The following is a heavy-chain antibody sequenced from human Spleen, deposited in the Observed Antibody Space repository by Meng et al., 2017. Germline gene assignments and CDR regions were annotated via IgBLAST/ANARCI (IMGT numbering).Heavy chain of an antibody. CDR1: GGSFSGYY. J-gene: IGHJ6*02. CDR2: INQSGST. V-gene: IGHV4-34*01. CDR3: ARQKVGATSYYYGMDV. D-gene: IGHD1-26*01. Sequence: GSLRLSCAVYGGSFSGYYWHWIRQPPGKGLEWIGEINQSGSTNYNPSLKSRVTISVDRSKNQFSLKLISVTAADTAVYYCARQKVGATSYYYGMDVWGQGTTVTVSS.